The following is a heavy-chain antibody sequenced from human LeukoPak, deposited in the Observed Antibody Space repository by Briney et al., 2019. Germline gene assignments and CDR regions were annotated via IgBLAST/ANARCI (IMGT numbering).Heavy chain of an antibody. CDR1: GYSFTSYW. CDR3: ARRTDSGWKWFDP. D-gene: IGHD6-25*01. J-gene: IGHJ5*02. V-gene: IGHV5-51*01. CDR2: IHPGEYER. Sequence: GESLRISCKGSGYSFTSYWIGWVRQMPGKGLEWMGVIHPGEYERRYSPSFEGQVTISADKSISTAYMQWSSLKASDTAMYYCARRTDSGWKWFDPWGQGTLVTVSS.